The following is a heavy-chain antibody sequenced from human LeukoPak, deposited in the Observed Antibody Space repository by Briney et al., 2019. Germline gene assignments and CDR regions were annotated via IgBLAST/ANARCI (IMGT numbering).Heavy chain of an antibody. D-gene: IGHD3-16*01. Sequence: GGSLRLSFSASGFTFSTSGMAWVRQAPGKGLGWVSGISGSGASPNYADSVKGRFTISRDNSKNTVYLQMNRLRAEATAVYYCAKDWGSWGQGTLVTVSS. CDR1: GFTFSTSG. V-gene: IGHV3-23*01. J-gene: IGHJ5*02. CDR3: AKDWGS. CDR2: ISGSGASP.